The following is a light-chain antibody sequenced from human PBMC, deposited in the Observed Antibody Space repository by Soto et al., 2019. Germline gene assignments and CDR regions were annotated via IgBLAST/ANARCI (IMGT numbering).Light chain of an antibody. CDR3: QQSYGIPRT. CDR1: QSVSTY. V-gene: IGKV1-39*01. J-gene: IGKJ1*01. Sequence: DIQMTQSPSSLSASVGDRVTITCRASQSVSTYFNWYQQKPGKAPNLLIYAASNLQSGVPSRFSGPGSGTDFTLTISSLQPEDSATYYCQQSYGIPRTFGQGTKVEIK. CDR2: AAS.